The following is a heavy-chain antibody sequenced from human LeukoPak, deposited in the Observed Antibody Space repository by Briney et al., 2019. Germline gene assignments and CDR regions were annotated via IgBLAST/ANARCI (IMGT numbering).Heavy chain of an antibody. D-gene: IGHD2-15*01. CDR2: ISYDGSNK. Sequence: GGSLRLSCAASGFNFNSYSMNWVRQAPGKGLEWVAVISYDGSNKYYADSVKGRFTISRDNAKNSLYLQMNSLRAEDTAVYYCARGPVDIVVAPLYYGMDVWGQGTTVTVSS. CDR1: GFNFNSYS. J-gene: IGHJ6*02. V-gene: IGHV3-30*03. CDR3: ARGPVDIVVAPLYYGMDV.